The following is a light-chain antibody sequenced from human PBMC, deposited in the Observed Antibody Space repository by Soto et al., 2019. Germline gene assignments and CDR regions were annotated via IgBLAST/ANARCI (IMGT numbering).Light chain of an antibody. CDR3: GAWDDRLNGVV. CDR1: SSNSENHA. J-gene: IGLJ2*01. CDR2: YDD. V-gene: IGLV1-36*01. Sequence: QSVLTQPPSLSEAPRQRVTISCSVSSSNSENHAVNWYHQLPGKAPKLLIYYDDLLPSGVSDRFSGSKSGTSASRAISGRQSEDEADCYCGAWDDRLNGVVFGGGTKLTVL.